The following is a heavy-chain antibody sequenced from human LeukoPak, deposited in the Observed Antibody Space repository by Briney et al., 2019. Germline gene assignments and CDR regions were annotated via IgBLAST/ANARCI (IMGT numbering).Heavy chain of an antibody. CDR3: ASTYDFWSGYSDPFDS. J-gene: IGHJ4*02. Sequence: GGSLRLSCAASGFTFSSYSMNWVRQAPGKGLEWVSYISSSSSTIYYADSVKGRFTISRDNAKNSLYLQMNSLRAEDTAVYYCASTYDFWSGYSDPFDSGAREPWSPSPQ. D-gene: IGHD3-3*01. CDR1: GFTFSSYS. CDR2: ISSSSSTI. V-gene: IGHV3-48*01.